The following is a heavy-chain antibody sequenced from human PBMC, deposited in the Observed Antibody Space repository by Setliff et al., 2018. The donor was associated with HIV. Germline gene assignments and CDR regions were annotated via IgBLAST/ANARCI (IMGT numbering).Heavy chain of an antibody. CDR2: IFYSGTA. D-gene: IGHD6-19*01. V-gene: IGHV4-39*07. CDR3: ARSPRIGVAGEFEY. Sequence: SETLSLTCTVSGGSISSSRYSWGWIRQPPGKGLEWIGTIFYSGTADYNPSLKSRVTISVDTSKNQFSLKLSSVTAADTAVYYCARSPRIGVAGEFEYWGQGTLVTVSS. CDR1: GGSISSSRYS. J-gene: IGHJ4*02.